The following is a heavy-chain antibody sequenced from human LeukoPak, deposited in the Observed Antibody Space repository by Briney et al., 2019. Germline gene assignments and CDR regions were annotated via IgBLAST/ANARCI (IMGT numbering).Heavy chain of an antibody. Sequence: GGSLRLSCAASGFTFSSYGMHWVRQAPGKGLEWVAVISYDGSNKYYADSVKGRFTISRDNSKNTLYLQMNSLRAEDTAVYYCAEDGSDYGEEADYWGQGTLVTVSS. V-gene: IGHV3-30*18. D-gene: IGHD4-17*01. CDR1: GFTFSSYG. J-gene: IGHJ4*02. CDR3: AEDGSDYGEEADY. CDR2: ISYDGSNK.